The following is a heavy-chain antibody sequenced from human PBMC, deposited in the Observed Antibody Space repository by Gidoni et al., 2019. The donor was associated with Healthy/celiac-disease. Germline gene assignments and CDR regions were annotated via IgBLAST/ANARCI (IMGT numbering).Heavy chain of an antibody. J-gene: IGHJ6*02. CDR2: IIPILGIA. Sequence: QVQLVQSGAEVKKPGSSVKVSCKASGGTFSSYTISWVRQAPGQGLEWMGRIIPILGIANYAQKFQGRVTITADKSTSTAYMELSSLRSEDTAVYYCARAGYCSSTSCLGDYYYYGMDVWGQGTTVTVSS. CDR1: GGTFSSYT. D-gene: IGHD2-2*01. V-gene: IGHV1-69*02. CDR3: ARAGYCSSTSCLGDYYYYGMDV.